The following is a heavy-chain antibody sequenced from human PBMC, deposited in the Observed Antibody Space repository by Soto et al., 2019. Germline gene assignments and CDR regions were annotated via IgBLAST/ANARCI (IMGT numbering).Heavy chain of an antibody. V-gene: IGHV4-34*01. CDR3: ARAANAYSSSWYVGYYYYGMDV. CDR1: GGSFSGYY. CDR2: INHSGST. Sequence: PPETLSLTCAVYGGSFSGYYWSWIRQPPGKGLEWIGEINHSGSTNYNPSLKSRVTISVDTSKNQFSLKLSSVTAADTAVYYCARAANAYSSSWYVGYYYYGMDVWGQGTTVTVSS. J-gene: IGHJ6*02. D-gene: IGHD6-13*01.